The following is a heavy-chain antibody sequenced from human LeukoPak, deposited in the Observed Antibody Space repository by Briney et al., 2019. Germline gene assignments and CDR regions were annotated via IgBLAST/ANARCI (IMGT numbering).Heavy chain of an antibody. J-gene: IGHJ3*02. D-gene: IGHD3-10*01. CDR1: GGSISSSSYY. Sequence: SETLSLTCTVSGGSISSSSYYWGWIRQPPGKGLEWIGYIYYSGSTNYNPSLRSRVTFSIDTSKNQCSLKLTSVTAADTAVYYCARMGGITMIRGVLSAFDIWGQGTAVTVSS. CDR2: IYYSGST. V-gene: IGHV4-61*05. CDR3: ARMGGITMIRGVLSAFDI.